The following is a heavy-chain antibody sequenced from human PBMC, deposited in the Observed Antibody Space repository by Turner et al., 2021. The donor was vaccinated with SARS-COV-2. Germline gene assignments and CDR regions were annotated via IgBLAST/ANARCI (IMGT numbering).Heavy chain of an antibody. Sequence: HLPLQESDPGLVKPSETLSLYCTVSGSPIISSSYYWGWIRQPPGKGLEWFGSIYYSGSTYYNPSLKSRVTISVDTSKNQFSLKLTSVTAADTAVYFCARHWEVAAAAYLARFDPWGQGTLVTVSS. CDR3: ARHWEVAAAAYLARFDP. D-gene: IGHD6-13*01. V-gene: IGHV4-39*01. J-gene: IGHJ5*02. CDR2: IYYSGST. CDR1: GSPIISSSYY.